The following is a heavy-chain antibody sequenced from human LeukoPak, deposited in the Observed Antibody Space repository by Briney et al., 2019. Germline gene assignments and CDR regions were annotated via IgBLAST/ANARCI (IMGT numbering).Heavy chain of an antibody. CDR3: AKQYDSSGYYYPIDY. J-gene: IGHJ4*02. V-gene: IGHV3-23*01. Sequence: GGSLRLSCAASGFTFSSYAMSWVRQAPGKGLGWVSAISGSGGSTYYADSVKGRFTISRDNSKNTLYLQMNSLRAEDTAVYYCAKQYDSSGYYYPIDYWGQGTLVTVSS. CDR1: GFTFSSYA. CDR2: ISGSGGST. D-gene: IGHD3-22*01.